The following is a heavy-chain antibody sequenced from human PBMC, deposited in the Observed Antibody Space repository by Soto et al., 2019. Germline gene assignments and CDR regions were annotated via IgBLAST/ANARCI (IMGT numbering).Heavy chain of an antibody. V-gene: IGHV4-39*01. CDR2: ICYSGST. CDR1: GGSISSSSYY. J-gene: IGHJ6*02. CDR3: ARRAVATIHYYYGMDV. D-gene: IGHD5-12*01. Sequence: QLQLQESGPGLVKPSETLSLTCTVSGGSISSSSYYWGWIRQPPGKGLEWIGSICYSGSTYYNPSLRRRVTISVDTSKNQFSLKLSSVTAADTAVYYCARRAVATIHYYYGMDVWGQGTTVTVSS.